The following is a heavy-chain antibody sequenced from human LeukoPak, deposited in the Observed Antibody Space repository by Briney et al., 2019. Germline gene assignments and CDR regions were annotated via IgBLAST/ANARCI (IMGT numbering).Heavy chain of an antibody. CDR1: GFTVSSSY. J-gene: IGHJ4*02. V-gene: IGHV3-53*01. CDR3: AHRKATSWAHDY. D-gene: IGHD2-2*01. Sequence: GGSLRLSCAASGFTVSSSYMSWVRQAPGKGLEWVSVIYSGGSGSTYYADSAKGRFTISRDNSKNTLNLQMNSLRAEGTAVYYCAHRKATSWAHDYWGQGTLVTVSS. CDR2: IYSGGSGST.